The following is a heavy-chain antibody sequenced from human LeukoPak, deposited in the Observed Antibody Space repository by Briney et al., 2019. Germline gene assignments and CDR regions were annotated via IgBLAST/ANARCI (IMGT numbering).Heavy chain of an antibody. CDR2: IIPILGIA. CDR1: GGTFSSYA. V-gene: IGHV1-69*04. Sequence: GASVKVSCKASGGTFSSYAISWVRQAPGQGLEWMGRIIPILGIANYGQKFQGRVTITADKSTSTAYMELSSLRSEDTAVYCCASYDSSGYYPDAFDIWGQGTMVTVSS. D-gene: IGHD3-22*01. CDR3: ASYDSSGYYPDAFDI. J-gene: IGHJ3*02.